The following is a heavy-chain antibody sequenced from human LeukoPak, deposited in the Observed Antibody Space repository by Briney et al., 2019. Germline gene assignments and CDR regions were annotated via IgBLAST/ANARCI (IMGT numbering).Heavy chain of an antibody. CDR3: ARGYSGSYGRFDY. V-gene: IGHV4-59*01. D-gene: IGHD1-26*01. J-gene: IGHJ4*02. Sequence: PSETLSLTCAVYGGSFSGYYWSWIRQPPGKGLEWIGYIYYSGSTSYNPSLKSRVTISVDTSKNQFSLKLSSVTAADTAVYYCARGYSGSYGRFDYWGQGNPGHRLL. CDR1: GGSFSGYY. CDR2: IYYSGST.